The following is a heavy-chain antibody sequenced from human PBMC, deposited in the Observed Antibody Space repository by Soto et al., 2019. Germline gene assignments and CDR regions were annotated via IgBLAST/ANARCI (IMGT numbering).Heavy chain of an antibody. D-gene: IGHD3-10*01. CDR2: IIPILGIA. CDR3: ARFYGSGSSTNSP. J-gene: IGHJ5*02. Sequence: ASVKVSCKASGGTFSSYTISWVRQAPGQGLEWMGRIIPILGIANYAQKFQGRVTITADKSTSTAYMELSSLRSEDTAVYYCARFYGSGSSTNSPWGQGTLVTVSS. CDR1: GGTFSSYT. V-gene: IGHV1-69*02.